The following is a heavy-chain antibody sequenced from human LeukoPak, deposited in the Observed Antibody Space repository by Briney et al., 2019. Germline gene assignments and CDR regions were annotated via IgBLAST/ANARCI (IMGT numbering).Heavy chain of an antibody. V-gene: IGHV5-51*01. Sequence: GESLKISCKGSGYSFTSYWIGWVRQMPGKGLERMGIIYPGDSDTRYSPSFQGQVTISADKSISTAYLQWSSLKASDTAMYYCARQIAAAGTVNWFDPWGQGTLVTVSS. J-gene: IGHJ5*02. CDR2: IYPGDSDT. CDR1: GYSFTSYW. CDR3: ARQIAAAGTVNWFDP. D-gene: IGHD6-13*01.